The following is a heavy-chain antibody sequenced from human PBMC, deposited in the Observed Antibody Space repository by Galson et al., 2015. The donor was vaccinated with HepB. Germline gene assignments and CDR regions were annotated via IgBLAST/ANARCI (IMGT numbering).Heavy chain of an antibody. CDR2: IHHSGST. J-gene: IGHJ3*02. CDR1: GGSISAYY. Sequence: SETLSLTCAVYGGSISAYYWTWIRQPPGKGLEWIGEIHHSGSTNYNPSLRSRVTMSIDTSNKQFSLRLRSATAADTAVYYCARWQRWLRWAHDAYDIWGQGTMVAVSS. V-gene: IGHV4-34*01. CDR3: ARWQRWLRWAHDAYDI. D-gene: IGHD5-24*01.